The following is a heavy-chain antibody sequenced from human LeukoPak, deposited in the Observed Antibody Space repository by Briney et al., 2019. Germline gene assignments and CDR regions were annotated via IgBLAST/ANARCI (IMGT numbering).Heavy chain of an antibody. Sequence: PSGTLSLTCTVSGGSISSGSYYWSWIRQPAGKGLEWIGRIYTSGSTNYNPSLKSRVTISVDTSKNQFSLKLSSVTAADTAVYYCARESGYSYGYVDYWGQGTLVTVSS. J-gene: IGHJ4*02. CDR2: IYTSGST. D-gene: IGHD5-18*01. V-gene: IGHV4-61*02. CDR1: GGSISSGSYY. CDR3: ARESGYSYGYVDY.